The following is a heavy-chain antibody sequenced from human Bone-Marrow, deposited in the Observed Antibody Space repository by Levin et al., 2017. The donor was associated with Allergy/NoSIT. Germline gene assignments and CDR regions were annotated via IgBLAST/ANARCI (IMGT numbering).Heavy chain of an antibody. V-gene: IGHV1-8*01. D-gene: IGHD3-9*01. Sequence: PGESLKISCKASGYTFTSYDINWVRQATGQGLEWMGWMNPNSGNTGYAQKFQGRVTMTRNTSISTAYMELSSLRSEDTAVYYCARVVILTGYRTEILWYYYGMDVWGQGTTVTVSS. CDR2: MNPNSGNT. CDR1: GYTFTSYD. J-gene: IGHJ6*02. CDR3: ARVVILTGYRTEILWYYYGMDV.